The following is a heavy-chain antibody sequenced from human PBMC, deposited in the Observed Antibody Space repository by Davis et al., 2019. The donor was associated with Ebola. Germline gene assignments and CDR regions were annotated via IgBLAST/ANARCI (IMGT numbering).Heavy chain of an antibody. V-gene: IGHV4-61*08. D-gene: IGHD5-18*01. CDR2: VYNTGST. Sequence: GSLRLSCTVSGGSISSGGYYWSWIRQHPGKGLEWIGCVYNTGSTNYSPSLRSRVTISVDTSNNQFSLRLRSVTAADTAVYYCARTVYSYTYNYYGLDVWGQGTTVIVSS. J-gene: IGHJ6*02. CDR1: GGSISSGGYY. CDR3: ARTVYSYTYNYYGLDV.